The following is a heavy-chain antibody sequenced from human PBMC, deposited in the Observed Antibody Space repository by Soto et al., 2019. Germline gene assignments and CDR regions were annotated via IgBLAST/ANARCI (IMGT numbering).Heavy chain of an antibody. Sequence: GGSLRLSCAASGFTFSSYAMTWVRQAPGKGLDWVSGMSGSGERTYYADSVKGRFTISRDNSKNTLYLQMTSLRGEDTAVYYCAKVPHLRFLEHFDYWGQGTLVTVSS. V-gene: IGHV3-23*01. J-gene: IGHJ4*02. CDR1: GFTFSSYA. CDR2: MSGSGERT. CDR3: AKVPHLRFLEHFDY. D-gene: IGHD3-3*01.